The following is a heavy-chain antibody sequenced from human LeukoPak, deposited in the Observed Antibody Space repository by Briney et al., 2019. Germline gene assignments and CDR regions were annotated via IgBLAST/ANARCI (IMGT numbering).Heavy chain of an antibody. CDR3: GTAGVPGYWFEP. CDR2: FDPEDGET. D-gene: IGHD7-27*01. CDR1: GYTLTELS. V-gene: IGHV1-24*01. Sequence: ASVKVSCKVSGYTLTELSMHWVRQAPGKGLEWMGGFDPEDGETIYAQKFQGRVTMTEDTSTDTAYMELSSLRSEDTAVYYCGTAGVPGYWFEPWGQGTPVTVAS. J-gene: IGHJ5*02.